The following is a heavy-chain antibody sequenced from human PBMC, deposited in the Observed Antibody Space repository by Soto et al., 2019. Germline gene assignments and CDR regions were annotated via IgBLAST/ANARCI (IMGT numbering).Heavy chain of an antibody. D-gene: IGHD6-13*01. Sequence: ASVKVSCKASGYTFTSYYMHWVRQAPVQGLEWMGIINPSGGSTSYAQKFQGRVTMTRDTSTSTVYMELSSLRSEGTAVYYCARVLSYSSSRSPFDPWGQGTLVTVSS. CDR3: ARVLSYSSSRSPFDP. J-gene: IGHJ5*02. V-gene: IGHV1-46*01. CDR2: INPSGGST. CDR1: GYTFTSYY.